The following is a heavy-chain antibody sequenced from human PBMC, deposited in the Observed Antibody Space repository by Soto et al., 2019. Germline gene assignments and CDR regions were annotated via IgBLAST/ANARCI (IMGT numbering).Heavy chain of an antibody. V-gene: IGHV3-23*01. CDR3: ATSFRYFDN. CDR2: ISGTASRT. J-gene: IGHJ4*02. D-gene: IGHD3-9*01. CDR1: GFTPTTTP. Sequence: GGSLRLSCAGSGFTPTTTPLSWVRQPPGKGLEWVTTISGTASRTYYVDSVKGRFFISRDNSKNTVTLQMNNLTVDDTAVYYCATSFRYFDNRGQGTRVTVSS.